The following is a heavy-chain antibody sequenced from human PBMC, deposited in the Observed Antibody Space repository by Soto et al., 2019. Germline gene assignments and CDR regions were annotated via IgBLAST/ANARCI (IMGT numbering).Heavy chain of an antibody. V-gene: IGHV3-11*01. CDR2: ISGSTTGI. CDR3: ARVGAVGIYYFDY. J-gene: IGHJ4*02. CDR1: GFTFSDYY. D-gene: IGHD6-13*01. Sequence: QVQLVESGGGLVKPGGSLRLSCAASGFTFSDYYMAWIRQAPGRGLEWISNISGSTTGIYYADSVKGRFTISRDNAKTSLYLQMSSLRAEDTAVYYCARVGAVGIYYFDYWGQGTLVTVSS.